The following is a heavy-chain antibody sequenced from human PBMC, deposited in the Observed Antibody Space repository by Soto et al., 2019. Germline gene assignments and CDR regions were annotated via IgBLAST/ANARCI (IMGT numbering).Heavy chain of an antibody. CDR3: TKGPPLLMVYPVLDS. D-gene: IGHD2-8*01. J-gene: IGHJ4*02. Sequence: LRLSCAASEFTFSKHGMHWVRQAPGKGLEWVAVISYDGSNKYYGDSVKDRFTISRDNSKNTLYLHMNSLRPEDTAVYFCTKGPPLLMVYPVLDSWGQGTPVTVSS. CDR1: EFTFSKHG. V-gene: IGHV3-30*18. CDR2: ISYDGSNK.